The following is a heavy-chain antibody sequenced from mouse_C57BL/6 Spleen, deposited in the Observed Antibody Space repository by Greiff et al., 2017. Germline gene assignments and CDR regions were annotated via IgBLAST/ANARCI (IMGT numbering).Heavy chain of an antibody. Sequence: EVKLMESGGGLVKPGGSLKLSCAASGFTFSSYAMSWVRQTPEKRLEWVATISDGGSYTYSPDNVKGRFTISRDNAKNNLYLQMSHLKSEDTAMYYCARGKTYGYTWFAYWGQGTLVTVSA. CDR1: GFTFSSYA. CDR3: ARGKTYGYTWFAY. V-gene: IGHV5-4*03. D-gene: IGHD2-2*01. CDR2: ISDGGSYT. J-gene: IGHJ3*01.